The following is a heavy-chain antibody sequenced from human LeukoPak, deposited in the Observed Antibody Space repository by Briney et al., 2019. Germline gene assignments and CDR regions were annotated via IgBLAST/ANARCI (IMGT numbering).Heavy chain of an antibody. J-gene: IGHJ3*02. CDR2: IYYSGST. D-gene: IGHD6-19*01. CDR1: GGSISSYY. CDR3: ARVGSSGWDDAFDI. V-gene: IGHV4-59*01. Sequence: PSETLSLTCTVSGGSISSYYWSWIRQPPGKGLEWIGYIYYSGSTNYNPSLKSRVTISVDTSKKQFSLKLNSVTAADTAVYYCARVGSSGWDDAFDIWGQGTMVTVSS.